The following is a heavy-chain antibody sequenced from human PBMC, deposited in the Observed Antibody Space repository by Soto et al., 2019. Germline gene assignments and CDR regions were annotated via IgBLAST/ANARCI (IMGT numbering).Heavy chain of an antibody. CDR2: IYYSGST. D-gene: IGHD6-13*01. CDR1: GGSISSSSYY. Sequence: QLQLQESGPGLVKPSETLSLTCTVSGGSISSSSYYWGWIRQPPGKGLEWIGSIYYSGSTYYNPSLKSRVTISVDTSKNPFSLKLSSVTAADTAVYYCARHADSSWYHLGAFDIWGQGTMVTVSS. CDR3: ARHADSSWYHLGAFDI. V-gene: IGHV4-39*01. J-gene: IGHJ3*02.